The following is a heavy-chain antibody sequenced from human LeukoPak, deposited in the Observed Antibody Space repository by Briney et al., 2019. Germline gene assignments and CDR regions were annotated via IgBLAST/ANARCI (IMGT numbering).Heavy chain of an antibody. V-gene: IGHV4-59*01. J-gene: IGHJ4*02. CDR1: DGSISSYY. CDR3: ARDLSYYDFWSGYYRGYFDY. Sequence: SETLSLTCTVSDGSISSYYWSWLRQPPGKGLEWIGYIYYSGSTNYNPSLKSRVTISVDTSKNQFSLKLSSVTAADTAVYYCARDLSYYDFWSGYYRGYFDYWGQGTLVTVSS. CDR2: IYYSGST. D-gene: IGHD3-3*01.